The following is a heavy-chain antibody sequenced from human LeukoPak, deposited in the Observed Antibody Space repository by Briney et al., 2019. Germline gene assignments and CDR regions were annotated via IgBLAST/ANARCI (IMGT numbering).Heavy chain of an antibody. CDR1: GGSISSGGYY. Sequence: SQTLSLTCTVSGGSISSGGYYWSWIRQHPGKGLEWIGYIYYSGSTYYNPSLKSRVTISVDRSKNQFSLKLSSVTAADTAVYYCARFGYDYHFDYWGQGTLVTVSS. CDR2: IYYSGST. D-gene: IGHD5-12*01. V-gene: IGHV4-31*03. J-gene: IGHJ4*02. CDR3: ARFGYDYHFDY.